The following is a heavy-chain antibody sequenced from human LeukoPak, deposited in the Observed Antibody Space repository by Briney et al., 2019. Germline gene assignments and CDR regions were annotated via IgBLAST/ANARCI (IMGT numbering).Heavy chain of an antibody. D-gene: IGHD3-22*01. Sequence: GSLRLSCAASGFTFSSYSMNWVRQAPGKGLEWVSYISSSSSTIYYADSVKGRFTISGDNAKNSLYLQMNSLRAEDTAVYYCARDYYYDSSDAFDIWGQGTMVTVSS. CDR2: ISSSSSTI. CDR1: GFTFSSYS. J-gene: IGHJ3*02. CDR3: ARDYYYDSSDAFDI. V-gene: IGHV3-48*04.